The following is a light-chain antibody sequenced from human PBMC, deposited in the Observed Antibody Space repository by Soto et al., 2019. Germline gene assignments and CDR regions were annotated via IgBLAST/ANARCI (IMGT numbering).Light chain of an antibody. CDR3: QQYGSSRIT. J-gene: IGKJ3*01. V-gene: IGKV3-20*01. Sequence: EIGLTQSPGTLSLSPGERATLSCRASQSVSSSYLAWYQQKPGQAPRLLIYGASSRATGIPDRFSGSGSGTDFTLTISRLEPEDFAVYYCQQYGSSRITFGPGTKVDIK. CDR1: QSVSSSY. CDR2: GAS.